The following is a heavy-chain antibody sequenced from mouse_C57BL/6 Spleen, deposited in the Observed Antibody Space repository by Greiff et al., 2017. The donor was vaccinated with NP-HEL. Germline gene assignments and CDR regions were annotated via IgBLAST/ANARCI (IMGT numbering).Heavy chain of an antibody. CDR2: IDPSDSET. J-gene: IGHJ1*03. Sequence: QVQLQQSGAELVRPGSSVKLSCKASGYTFTSYWMHWVKQRPIQGLEWIGNIDPSDSETHYNQKFKDKATLTVDKSSSTAYMQLSSLPSEDSAVYYCVVATTQWYFDVWGTGTTVTVSS. CDR1: GYTFTSYW. D-gene: IGHD1-1*01. CDR3: VVATTQWYFDV. V-gene: IGHV1-52*01.